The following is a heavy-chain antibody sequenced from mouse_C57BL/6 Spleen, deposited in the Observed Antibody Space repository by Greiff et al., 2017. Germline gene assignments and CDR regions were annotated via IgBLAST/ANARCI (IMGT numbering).Heavy chain of an antibody. CDR2: ISYDGSN. D-gene: IGHD1-1*01. CDR3: ARWGDYWDYAMDY. J-gene: IGHJ4*01. V-gene: IGHV3-6*01. Sequence: EVQVVESGPGLVKPSQSLSLTCSVTGYSITSGYYWNWIRQFPGNKLEWMGYISYDGSNNYNPSLKNRISITRDTSKNQFFLKLNSVTTEDTATYNCARWGDYWDYAMDYWGQGTSVTVSS. CDR1: GYSITSGYY.